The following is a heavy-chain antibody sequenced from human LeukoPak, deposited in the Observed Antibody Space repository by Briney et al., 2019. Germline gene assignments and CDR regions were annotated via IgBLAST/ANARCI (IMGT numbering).Heavy chain of an antibody. J-gene: IGHJ4*02. D-gene: IGHD5-18*01. CDR1: GFTFDYHA. CDR3: AKEYNYGYFDS. CDR2: ISWNSGTL. V-gene: IGHV3-9*01. Sequence: PGGSLKLSCAASGFTFDYHAMHWVRQAPGKGLEWVSSISWNSGTLGYADSVKGRFTTSRDNTKNSLYLQMNSLRAEDTALYYCAKEYNYGYFDSWGQGTLVTVSS.